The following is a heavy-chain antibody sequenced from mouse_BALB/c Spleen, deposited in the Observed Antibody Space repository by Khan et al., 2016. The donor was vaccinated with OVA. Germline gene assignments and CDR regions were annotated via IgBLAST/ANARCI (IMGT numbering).Heavy chain of an antibody. D-gene: IGHD2-10*01. CDR3: ARQPYYHYNVMDY. CDR2: MWGDGST. CDR1: GFSLANYG. J-gene: IGHJ4*01. V-gene: IGHV2-6-1*01. Sequence: QVQLKESGPGLVAPSQSLSITCTISGFSLANYGVHWVRQPPGKGLEWLVLMWGDGSTSYNSVLKSRLTVSTDNSRSQVFLKMNSRQTDETAMYFCARQPYYHYNVMDYWGQGNSVTVSS.